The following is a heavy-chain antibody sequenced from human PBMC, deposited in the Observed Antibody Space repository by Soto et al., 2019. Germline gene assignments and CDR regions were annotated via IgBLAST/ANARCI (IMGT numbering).Heavy chain of an antibody. CDR3: ARGPRARSGGTVAY. CDR2: IDYDGTTT. CDR1: GFSFDSYW. Sequence: EVQLVESGGGLVQPGGSLRLSCAASGFSFDSYWMHWVRQAPGQGPVWVSRIDYDGTTTNYADSVKGRFTISRDNAKNTLYLQRNSLRPEDTAVYYCARGPRARSGGTVAYWGQGTLVTVSS. D-gene: IGHD4-17*01. V-gene: IGHV3-74*01. J-gene: IGHJ1*01.